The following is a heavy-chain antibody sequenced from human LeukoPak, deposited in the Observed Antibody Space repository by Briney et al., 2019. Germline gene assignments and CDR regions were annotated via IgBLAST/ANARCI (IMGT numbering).Heavy chain of an antibody. V-gene: IGHV4-59*08. D-gene: IGHD6-13*01. Sequence: SETLSLTCTVSGGSISSYYWSWLRQPPGKGLEWIGYIYYSGSTNYNPSLKSRVTISVDTSKNQFSLKLSSVTAADTAVYYCARRRAAAGMGWFDPWGQGTLVTVSS. CDR3: ARRRAAAGMGWFDP. J-gene: IGHJ5*02. CDR2: IYYSGST. CDR1: GGSISSYY.